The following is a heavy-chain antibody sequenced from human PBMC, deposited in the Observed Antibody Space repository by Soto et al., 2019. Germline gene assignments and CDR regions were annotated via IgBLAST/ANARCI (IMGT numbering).Heavy chain of an antibody. V-gene: IGHV1-2*04. J-gene: IGHJ6*02. CDR1: GYTFTGYY. CDR3: ARDRGPGSHYYYGMDV. D-gene: IGHD3-10*01. CDR2: INPNSGGT. Sequence: ASVKVSCKXSGYTFTGYYMHWVRQAPGQGLEWMGWINPNSGGTNYAQKFQGWVTMTRDTSISTAYMELSRLRSDDTAVYYCARDRGPGSHYYYGMDVWGQGTTVTVSS.